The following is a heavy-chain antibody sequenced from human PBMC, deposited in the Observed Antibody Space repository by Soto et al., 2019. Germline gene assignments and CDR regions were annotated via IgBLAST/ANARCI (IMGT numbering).Heavy chain of an antibody. D-gene: IGHD5-18*01. Sequence: EVQLLESGGGLVQPGGSLRLSCAASGFTISSYAMSWVRQAPGKGLEWVSAISGSGGSTYYADSVKGRFTISRDNSKNTLYLQMNSLRAEDTAVYYCAKDVIKEYSYGLDYFDYWGPGTLVTVSS. V-gene: IGHV3-23*01. CDR2: ISGSGGST. J-gene: IGHJ4*02. CDR1: GFTISSYA. CDR3: AKDVIKEYSYGLDYFDY.